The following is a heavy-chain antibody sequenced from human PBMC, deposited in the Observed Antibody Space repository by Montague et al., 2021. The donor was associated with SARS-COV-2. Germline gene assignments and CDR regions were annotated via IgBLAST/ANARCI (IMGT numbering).Heavy chain of an antibody. CDR3: ARKVAYDYVWGSYRDYYYMDV. CDR2: IWYDGSNK. CDR1: GFTFSSYG. V-gene: IGHV3-33*01. Sequence: SLRLSCAASGFTFSSYGMHWVRQAPGKGLEWVAVIWYDGSNKYYADSVKGRFTISRDNSKNTLYLQMNSLRAEDTAVYYCARKVAYDYVWGSYRDYYYMDVWGKGTTLTVSS. D-gene: IGHD3-16*02. J-gene: IGHJ6*03.